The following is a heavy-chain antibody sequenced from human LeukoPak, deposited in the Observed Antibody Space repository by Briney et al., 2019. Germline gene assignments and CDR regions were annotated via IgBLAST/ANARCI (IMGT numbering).Heavy chain of an antibody. J-gene: IGHJ4*02. CDR2: ISYSGST. CDR3: ARSRGRSYGS. CDR1: GGSISSSSYY. Sequence: SETLSLTCTVSGGSISSSSYYWGWIRQPPGKGLEWIGTISYSGSTYYNPSLKSRVTISVDTSKNQFSLKLSSVTAADTAVYYCARSRGRSYGSWGQGTLVTVSS. V-gene: IGHV4-39*01. D-gene: IGHD5-18*01.